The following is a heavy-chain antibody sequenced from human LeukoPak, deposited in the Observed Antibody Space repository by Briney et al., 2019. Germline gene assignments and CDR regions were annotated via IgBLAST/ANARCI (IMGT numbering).Heavy chain of an antibody. D-gene: IGHD3-22*01. CDR3: ARDLGQYYDTSDNWFDP. J-gene: IGHJ5*02. Sequence: PGGSLRLSCAASGFTFRNYWMSWVRQAPGKGLVWVSRINSDGINTSYADSVKGRFTISRDNAKNTLNLQMNSLRAEDTAVYYCARDLGQYYDTSDNWFDPWGQGTLVTVSS. CDR2: INSDGINT. CDR1: GFTFRNYW. V-gene: IGHV3-74*01.